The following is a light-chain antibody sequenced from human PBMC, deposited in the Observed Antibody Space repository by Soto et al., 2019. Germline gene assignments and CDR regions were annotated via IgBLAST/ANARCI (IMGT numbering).Light chain of an antibody. CDR1: QGISNY. J-gene: IGKJ4*01. CDR2: DAS. CDR3: KQYDNLLLLT. Sequence: DIQMTQSPSSLSASVGDRVTITCQASQGISNYLNWYQQKPGKAPKLLIYDASNLETGVPSRFSGSGSGTDFTFTIISLQPEDIATYYCKQYDNLLLLTFGGGTKVEIQ. V-gene: IGKV1-33*01.